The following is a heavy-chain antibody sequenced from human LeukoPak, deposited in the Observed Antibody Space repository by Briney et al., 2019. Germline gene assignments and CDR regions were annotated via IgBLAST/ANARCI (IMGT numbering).Heavy chain of an antibody. J-gene: IGHJ1*01. D-gene: IGHD1-26*01. Sequence: GASVKVSCKASGGTFNSYSIGWVRQAPGLGLEWMGGIIPIFGTTNYTQKFQGRVSITTDKSTNTVYMELSSLRSEDTAVYYCARAKWESHDFQHWGQGTLVTVSS. V-gene: IGHV1-69*05. CDR1: GGTFNSYS. CDR3: ARAKWESHDFQH. CDR2: IIPIFGTT.